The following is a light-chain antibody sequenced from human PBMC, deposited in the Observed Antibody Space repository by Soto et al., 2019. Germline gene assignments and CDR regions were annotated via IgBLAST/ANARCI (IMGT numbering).Light chain of an antibody. CDR3: QQSYSAPVT. J-gene: IGKJ2*01. CDR1: QSLNRDY. Sequence: IQMTQSPSTLSASLGDRVTMTCRASQSLNRDYLAWYQQKPGKAPKLLIYKASTLETDVPSRFSGGGSGTAFTLTISSLQADDFATYYCQQSYSAPVTFGQGTKLEI. CDR2: KAS. V-gene: IGKV1-5*03.